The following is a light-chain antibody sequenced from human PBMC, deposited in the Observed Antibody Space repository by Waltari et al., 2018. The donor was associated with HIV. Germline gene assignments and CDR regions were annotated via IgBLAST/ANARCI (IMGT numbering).Light chain of an antibody. Sequence: SYELTQPSSVSVSPGHAARITCSGDVLAKKYDRWFQQKPGQAPVLVIYEDSERPSGTPERFSGSSSGTTVTLTISGAQVEDEADYYCYSAADNNLVFGGGTKLTVL. CDR3: YSAADNNLV. CDR2: EDS. J-gene: IGLJ2*01. V-gene: IGLV3-27*01. CDR1: VLAKKY.